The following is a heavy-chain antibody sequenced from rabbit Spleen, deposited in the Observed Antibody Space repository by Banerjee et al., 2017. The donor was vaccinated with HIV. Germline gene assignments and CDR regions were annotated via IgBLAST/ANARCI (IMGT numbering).Heavy chain of an antibody. CDR3: VRETVSGGYYGDL. V-gene: IGHV1S40*01. J-gene: IGHJ4*01. CDR2: IYGGSSGRT. D-gene: IGHD1-1*01. CDR1: GFSFSSNYW. Sequence: QSLEESGGDLVKPGASLTLTCTASGFSFSSNYWICWVRQAPGKGLELIACIYGGSSGRTYYASWAKGRFTISKTSSTTVTLQMTSLTAADTATYFCVRETVSGGYYGDLWGPGTLVTVS.